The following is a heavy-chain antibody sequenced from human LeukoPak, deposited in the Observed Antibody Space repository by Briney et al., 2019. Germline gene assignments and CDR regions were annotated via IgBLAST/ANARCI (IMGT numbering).Heavy chain of an antibody. CDR3: ARAGAGYSSSPPYYYYYYMDV. CDR1: GFTFSSYW. J-gene: IGHJ6*03. CDR2: IKQDGSEK. Sequence: GGSLRLSCAASGFTFSSYWMSWVRQAPGKGLEWVANIKQDGSEKYYVDSVKGRFTISRDNAKNSLYLQMNSLRAEDTAVYYCARAGAGYSSSPPYYYYYYMDVWGKGTTVTVSS. D-gene: IGHD6-6*01. V-gene: IGHV3-7*01.